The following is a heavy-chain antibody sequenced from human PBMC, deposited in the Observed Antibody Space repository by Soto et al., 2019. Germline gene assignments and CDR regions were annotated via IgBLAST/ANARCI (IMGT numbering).Heavy chain of an antibody. Sequence: SVKVSCKASGGTFSSYAISWVRQAPGQGLEWRGGVIPIFGTANYAQKFQGRVTITADESTSTAYMELSSLRSEDTAVYYCASGYGSGSYYSGVGWFDPWGQGTLVTVSS. J-gene: IGHJ5*02. CDR1: GGTFSSYA. D-gene: IGHD3-10*01. V-gene: IGHV1-69*13. CDR3: ASGYGSGSYYSGVGWFDP. CDR2: VIPIFGTA.